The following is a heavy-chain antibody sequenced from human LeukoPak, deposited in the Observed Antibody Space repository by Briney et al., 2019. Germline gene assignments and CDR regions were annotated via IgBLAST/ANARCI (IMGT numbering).Heavy chain of an antibody. CDR2: IYPNTGST. D-gene: IGHD3-16*01. CDR3: ARLGSSDI. Sequence: GASVKVSCKASGYTFTNYYMHWVRQAPGQGLEWMGIIYPNTGSTSYPQKFQGRVTMTRDTSTSTVYMELSSLRSEDTAVYFCARLGSSDIWGQGTMVTVSS. J-gene: IGHJ3*02. V-gene: IGHV1-46*01. CDR1: GYTFTNYY.